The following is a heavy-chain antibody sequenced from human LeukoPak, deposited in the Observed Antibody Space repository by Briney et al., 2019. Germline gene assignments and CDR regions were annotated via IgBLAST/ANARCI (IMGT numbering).Heavy chain of an antibody. J-gene: IGHJ4*02. CDR2: IYYNGRT. D-gene: IGHD2-2*01. CDR3: ACRVNIVLLPSPLPDS. Sequence: SETLSLTCTASGGSIRSSRYYWGWIRQPPGKGLEWIVTIYYNGRTFYNPSLMGRVTISLDSSTNQFSLRLNSVAAADTAIYYCACRVNIVLLPSPLPDSWGQGTLVTVSS. V-gene: IGHV4-39*01. CDR1: GGSIRSSRYY.